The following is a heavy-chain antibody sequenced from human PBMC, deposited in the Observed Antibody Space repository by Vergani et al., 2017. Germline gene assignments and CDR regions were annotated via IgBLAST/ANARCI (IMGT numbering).Heavy chain of an antibody. J-gene: IGHJ3*02. Sequence: EVQLLESGGGLVQPGGSLRLSCAASGFTFSSYAMSWVRQAPGKGLEWVSVIYSGGSTYYADSVKGRFTISRHNSKNTLYLQMNSLRAEDTAVYYCARAPNYYDSSGYDDAFDIWGQGTMVTVSS. D-gene: IGHD3-22*01. CDR1: GFTFSSYA. V-gene: IGHV3-53*04. CDR2: IYSGGST. CDR3: ARAPNYYDSSGYDDAFDI.